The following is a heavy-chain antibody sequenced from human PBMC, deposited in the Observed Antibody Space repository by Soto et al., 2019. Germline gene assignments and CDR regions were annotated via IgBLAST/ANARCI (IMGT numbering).Heavy chain of an antibody. CDR2: INHSGST. D-gene: IGHD2-15*01. CDR3: ARGPRGYCSGGSCYRETILQH. J-gene: IGHJ1*01. V-gene: IGHV4-34*01. Sequence: PSETLSLTCAVYGGSFSGYYWSWIRQPPGKGLEWIGEINHSGSTNYNPSLKSRVTISVDTSKNQFSLKLSSVTAADTAVYYCARGPRGYCSGGSCYRETILQHWGQGTLVTVS. CDR1: GGSFSGYY.